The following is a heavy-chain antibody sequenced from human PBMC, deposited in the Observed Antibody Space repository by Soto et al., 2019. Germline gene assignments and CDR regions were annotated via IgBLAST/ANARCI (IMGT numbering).Heavy chain of an antibody. CDR2: ISQGGAT. J-gene: IGHJ4*02. V-gene: IGHV3-48*01. CDR1: GFIFSTYT. CDR3: ARDWSFALDY. Sequence: GGSLRLSCAASGFIFSTYTMNWVRQAPGKGLEWLSFISQGGATFYADSAKGRFTISRDNIKNSLYLQINNLRAEDTAVYYCARDWSFALDYWGQGAPVTVSS.